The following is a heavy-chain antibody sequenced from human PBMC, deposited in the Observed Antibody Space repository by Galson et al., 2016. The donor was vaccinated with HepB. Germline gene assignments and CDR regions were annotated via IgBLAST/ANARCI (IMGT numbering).Heavy chain of an antibody. J-gene: IGHJ6*04. Sequence: SLRLSCAASGFSFSLYDMHWVRQVTGKGLEWVSAIGTAPGDTNYLDSVKGRFTISRENADNSLYLQMNSLRPGDTAVYYCARGKSLRTTPWNYGLDVWGKGTTVTVSS. D-gene: IGHD4-17*01. CDR2: IGTAPGDT. V-gene: IGHV3-13*01. CDR3: ARGKSLRTTPWNYGLDV. CDR1: GFSFSLYD.